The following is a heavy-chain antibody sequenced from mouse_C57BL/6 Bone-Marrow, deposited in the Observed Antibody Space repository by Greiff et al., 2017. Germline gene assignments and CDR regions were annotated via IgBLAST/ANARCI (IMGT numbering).Heavy chain of an antibody. J-gene: IGHJ3*01. D-gene: IGHD2-5*01. V-gene: IGHV1-72*01. CDR3: ARAPYYSDYEFDY. Sequence: VQLQQPGAELVKPGASVKLFCKASGYTFTSYWMHWVKQRPGRGLEWIGRIYPNSGGTKHNEKFKSKATLTVDKPSSTAYIQLSSLKSEYSAVYDCARAPYYSDYEFDYWGQGTLVTVSA. CDR1: GYTFTSYW. CDR2: IYPNSGGT.